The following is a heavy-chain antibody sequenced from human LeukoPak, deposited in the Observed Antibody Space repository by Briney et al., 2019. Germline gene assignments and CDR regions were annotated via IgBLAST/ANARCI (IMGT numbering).Heavy chain of an antibody. CDR1: GFTFSSFT. V-gene: IGHV3-21*01. CDR2: ISSSSSYI. CDR3: ATPGPSSWYQDTNYYYYMDV. Sequence: PGGSLRLSCAASGFTFSSFTMNWVRQAPGKGLEWVSSISSSSSYIYYADSVKGRFTISRDNAKNSLYLQMNSLRAEDTAVYYCATPGPSSWYQDTNYYYYMDVWGKGTTVTVSS. J-gene: IGHJ6*03. D-gene: IGHD6-13*01.